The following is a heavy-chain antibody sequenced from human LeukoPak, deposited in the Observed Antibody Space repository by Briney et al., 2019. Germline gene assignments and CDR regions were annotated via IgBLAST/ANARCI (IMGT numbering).Heavy chain of an antibody. J-gene: IGHJ5*02. CDR1: GFTLSAYW. Sequence: GGSLRLSCAASGFTLSAYWMSWVRQAPGKGLEWVSSISSSSSYIYYADSVKGRFTTSRDNAKNSLYLQMNSLRAEDTAVYYCARDQGHDYSNPGWFDPWGQGTLVTVSS. D-gene: IGHD4-11*01. V-gene: IGHV3-21*01. CDR3: ARDQGHDYSNPGWFDP. CDR2: ISSSSSYI.